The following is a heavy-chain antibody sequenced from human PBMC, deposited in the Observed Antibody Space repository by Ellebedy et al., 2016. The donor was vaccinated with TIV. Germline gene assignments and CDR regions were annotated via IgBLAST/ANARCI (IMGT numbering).Heavy chain of an antibody. Sequence: GGSLRLXXAASGFTFSNAWMSWVRQAPGKGLEWVSVIYSGGSTNYADSVKGRFTISRDNAKNSLYLQMNSLRAEDTAVYYCARGLDGDYYYYYMDVWGKGTTVTVSS. CDR1: GFTFSNAW. CDR3: ARGLDGDYYYYYMDV. CDR2: IYSGGST. D-gene: IGHD3-16*01. V-gene: IGHV3-66*01. J-gene: IGHJ6*03.